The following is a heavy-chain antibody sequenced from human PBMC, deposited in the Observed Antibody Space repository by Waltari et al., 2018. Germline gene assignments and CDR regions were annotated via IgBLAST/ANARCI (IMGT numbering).Heavy chain of an antibody. CDR3: ARVLWGWPLDS. CDR1: GFTFNIHW. CDR2: IRQDGGEI. D-gene: IGHD7-27*01. J-gene: IGHJ4*02. V-gene: IGHV3-7*01. Sequence: EVQLVASGGGLVQPGGSLRLSCAASGFTFNIHWMTWVRQAPGKGLEWVANIRQDGGEIYYVDSVKGRFTISRDNAKNSVFLQMNSLRAEDTAVYYCARVLWGWPLDSWGQGTLVTVSS.